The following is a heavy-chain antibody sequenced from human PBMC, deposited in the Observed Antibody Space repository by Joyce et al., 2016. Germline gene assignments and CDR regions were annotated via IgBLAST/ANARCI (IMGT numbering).Heavy chain of an antibody. J-gene: IGHJ4*02. V-gene: IGHV3-30*18. CDR2: ISYDGSLK. CDR3: AKDRANGDYDGDFEY. D-gene: IGHD4-17*01. CDR1: GCIFSNYG. Sequence: QVQLVESGGGVVQPGTSLRLSCAASGCIFSNYGMHWVRQAPGKGLEWVAVISYDGSLKFYADSVKGQFTISRDNSRKTLYLEMNSLRTEDTAVYFCAKDRANGDYDGDFEYWGQGTVVTVSS.